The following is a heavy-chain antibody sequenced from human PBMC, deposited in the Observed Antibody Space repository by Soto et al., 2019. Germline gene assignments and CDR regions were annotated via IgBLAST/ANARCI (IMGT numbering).Heavy chain of an antibody. CDR2: IIPSVGTT. CDR1: GGTFSTYA. J-gene: IGHJ5*02. D-gene: IGHD6-25*01. CDR3: ASPPDSATGFYWFDP. Sequence: VPVKVSCKASGGTFSTYAFSWVRQAPGQGLEWMGGIIPSVGTTSYAQKFQGRVTMTRDTSTSTVYMELSSLRSEDTAVYYCASPPDSATGFYWFDPWGQGTLVTVSS. V-gene: IGHV1-46*01.